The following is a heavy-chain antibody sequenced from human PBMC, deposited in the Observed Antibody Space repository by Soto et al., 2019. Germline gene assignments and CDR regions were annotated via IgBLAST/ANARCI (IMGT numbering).Heavy chain of an antibody. V-gene: IGHV1-69*12. CDR2: IIPIFGTA. CDR1: GGTFSSYV. D-gene: IGHD3-22*01. J-gene: IGHJ4*02. Sequence: QVQLVQSGAEVKKPGYSVKVSCKASGGTFSSYVISWVRQAPGQGLEWMGGIIPIFGTANYAQKFQGRVTITADESTSTAYMELSSLRSEDTAVYYCASILEDSSGYPPYWGQGTLVTVSS. CDR3: ASILEDSSGYPPY.